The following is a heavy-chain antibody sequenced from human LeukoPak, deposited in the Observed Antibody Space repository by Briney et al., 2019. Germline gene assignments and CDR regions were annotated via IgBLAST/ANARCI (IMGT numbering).Heavy chain of an antibody. J-gene: IGHJ6*02. Sequence: ASVTVSCTASGYTFTSYGISWVRQAPGQGLEWMGWISAYNGNTNYAQKLQGRVTMTTDTSTSTAYMELRSLRSDDTAVYYCARDWVVVVPAARSYYYGMDVWGQGTTVTVSS. D-gene: IGHD2-2*01. CDR3: ARDWVVVVPAARSYYYGMDV. CDR1: GYTFTSYG. CDR2: ISAYNGNT. V-gene: IGHV1-18*01.